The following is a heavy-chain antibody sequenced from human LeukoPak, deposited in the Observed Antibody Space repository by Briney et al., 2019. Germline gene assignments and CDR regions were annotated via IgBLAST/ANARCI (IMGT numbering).Heavy chain of an antibody. Sequence: GGSLRLSCAASGFTFNDYAMHWVRQAPGKGLEWVSGISWNSGSIGYADSVKGRFTISRDNAKNSLYLQMNSLRAEDTALYYCAKADDFWSGGYDYWGQGTLVTVSS. V-gene: IGHV3-9*01. CDR1: GFTFNDYA. J-gene: IGHJ4*02. CDR3: AKADDFWSGGYDY. CDR2: ISWNSGSI. D-gene: IGHD3-3*01.